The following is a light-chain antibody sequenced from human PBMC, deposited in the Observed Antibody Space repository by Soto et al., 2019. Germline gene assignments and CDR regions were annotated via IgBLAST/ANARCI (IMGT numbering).Light chain of an antibody. V-gene: IGKV3-20*01. CDR2: GAS. J-gene: IGKJ1*01. Sequence: EIVLTQSPDTLSLSPGERATPSCRASQSVGSTYLAWYQQKPGQAPRLVIYGASSRATGIPDRFSGSGSGTDFTLTISRLEPEDFEVYYCQQYGDSPWTFGQGTKVDIK. CDR1: QSVGSTY. CDR3: QQYGDSPWT.